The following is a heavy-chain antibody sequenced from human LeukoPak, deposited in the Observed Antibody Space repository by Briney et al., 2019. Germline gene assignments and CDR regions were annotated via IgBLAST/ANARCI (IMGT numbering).Heavy chain of an antibody. J-gene: IGHJ4*02. CDR2: IRYDGRNK. D-gene: IGHD6-19*01. V-gene: IGHV3-30*02. CDR3: ARAVGVAGDY. CDR1: GFTFSSYG. Sequence: GGSLRLSCAASGFTFSSYGMHWVRQAPGKGLEWVAFIRYDGRNKYYADSVKGRFTISRDNSKNTLYLQMNSLRAEDTAVYYCARAVGVAGDYWGQGTLVTVSS.